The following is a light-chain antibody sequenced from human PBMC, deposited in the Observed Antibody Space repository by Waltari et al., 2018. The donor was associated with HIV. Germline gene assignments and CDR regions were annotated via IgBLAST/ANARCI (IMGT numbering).Light chain of an antibody. J-gene: IGLJ3*02. Sequence: QSALPPPASVSGSPGQSITISCTGTSSDVGSYNLVSWYQQHPGKAPKLVIYEGSKRPSGVSNRFSGAKSGNTASLTISGLQAEDEADYYCCSYAGSSTPWVFGGGTKLTVL. CDR1: SSDVGSYNL. CDR2: EGS. CDR3: CSYAGSSTPWV. V-gene: IGLV2-23*01.